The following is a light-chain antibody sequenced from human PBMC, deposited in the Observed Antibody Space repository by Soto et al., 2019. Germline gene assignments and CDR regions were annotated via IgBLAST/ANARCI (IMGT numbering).Light chain of an antibody. CDR1: QSVSYSSNSKNY. V-gene: IGKV4-1*01. CDR2: WAS. J-gene: IGKJ4*01. CDR3: QQYYSTPLT. Sequence: DIVMTQSPDSLAVSLGERATINCKSSQSVSYSSNSKNYLAWYQRKPGQPPKLLIYWASTRESGVPDRFSGSGSGTDFTLTISSLQAEDVAVYYCQQYYSTPLTFGGGTKVEIK.